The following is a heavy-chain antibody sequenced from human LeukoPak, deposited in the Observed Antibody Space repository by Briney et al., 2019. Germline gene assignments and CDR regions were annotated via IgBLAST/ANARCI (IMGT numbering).Heavy chain of an antibody. Sequence: ASVKVSCKASGYTFTGYYMHWVRQAPGQGLEWMGWINPNRGGTNYAQKFQGRVTMTRDTSISTAYMELSRLRSDDTAVYYCARERDTAMVTGDAFDIWGQGTMVTVSS. CDR1: GYTFTGYY. V-gene: IGHV1-2*02. CDR3: ARERDTAMVTGDAFDI. CDR2: INPNRGGT. D-gene: IGHD5-18*01. J-gene: IGHJ3*02.